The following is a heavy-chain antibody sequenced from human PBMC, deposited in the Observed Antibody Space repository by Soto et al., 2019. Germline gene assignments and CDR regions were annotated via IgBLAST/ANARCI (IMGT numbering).Heavy chain of an antibody. CDR1: GFTVTSHY. J-gene: IGHJ4*02. CDR3: ARGPWNSNYFDY. CDR2: IYSGEKT. Sequence: VQLVESGGGLVQPGGSLRLSCAASGFTVTSHYMTWVRQAPGKGLEWVSVIYSGEKTYYADSVKGRFTISRHNSKNTLYLQMNNLRAEDTAVYYCARGPWNSNYFDYWGQGTLVTVSS. V-gene: IGHV3-53*04. D-gene: IGHD1-7*01.